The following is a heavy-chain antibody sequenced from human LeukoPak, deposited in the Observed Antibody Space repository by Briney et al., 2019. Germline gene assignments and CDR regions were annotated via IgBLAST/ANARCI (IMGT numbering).Heavy chain of an antibody. CDR1: GGSISSYY. CDR3: ARHPYRTYYYDSSGYYPE. D-gene: IGHD3-22*01. Sequence: SETLSLTCTVSGGSISSYYWSWIRQPPGKGLEWIGYIYTSGSTNYNPSLKSRVTISVDTSKNQFSLKLSSVTAADTAVYYCARHPYRTYYYDSSGYYPEWGQGTLVTVSS. J-gene: IGHJ4*02. CDR2: IYTSGST. V-gene: IGHV4-4*09.